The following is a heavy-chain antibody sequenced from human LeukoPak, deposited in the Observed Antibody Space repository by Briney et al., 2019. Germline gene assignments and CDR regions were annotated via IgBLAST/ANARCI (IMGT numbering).Heavy chain of an antibody. CDR1: GYTLTELS. V-gene: IGHV1-24*01. D-gene: IGHD2-2*01. Sequence: ASVKVSCKVSGYTLTELSMHWVRQAPGKGLEWMGGFDPEDGETIYAQKFQGRVTMTEDTSTDTAYMELSSLRSEDTAVYYCATDGRYCSSTSCPHYWGQGTLVTVSS. CDR3: ATDGRYCSSTSCPHY. J-gene: IGHJ4*02. CDR2: FDPEDGET.